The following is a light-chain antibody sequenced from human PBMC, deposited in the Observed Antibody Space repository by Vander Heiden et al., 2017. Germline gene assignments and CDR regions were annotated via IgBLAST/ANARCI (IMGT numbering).Light chain of an antibody. CDR2: YND. Sequence: TISCSGSSSNIETNGVSWYQQLPGKSPKLLIYYNDLLSSGVSDRFSGSKSGTSASLAISGLQSEDEADYYCATWDDSLSGVVFGGGTKLTVL. V-gene: IGLV1-36*01. J-gene: IGLJ3*02. CDR3: ATWDDSLSGVV. CDR1: SSNIETNG.